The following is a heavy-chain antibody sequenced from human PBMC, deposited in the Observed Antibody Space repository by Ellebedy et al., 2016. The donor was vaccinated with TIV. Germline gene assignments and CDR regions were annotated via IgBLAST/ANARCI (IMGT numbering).Heavy chain of an antibody. CDR3: ARARVPDY. J-gene: IGHJ4*02. Sequence: GESLKISCATSGFTFSTYSMHWVRQAPGKGLEWISYISTSSGSIYYADSVEGRFTISRDDAKNSLYLQMNSLRDEDTAVYYCARARVPDYWGQGTLVTVSS. CDR1: GFTFSTYS. V-gene: IGHV3-48*02. CDR2: ISTSSGSI.